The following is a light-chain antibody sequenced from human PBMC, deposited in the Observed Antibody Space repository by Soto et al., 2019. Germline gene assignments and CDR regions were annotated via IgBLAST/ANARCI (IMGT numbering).Light chain of an antibody. CDR3: QQYNDWPRT. CDR1: QSVGTN. V-gene: IGKV3-15*01. CDR2: GAS. J-gene: IGKJ1*01. Sequence: SLATLTVSPLPRATLSCRASQSVGTNVAWYQQKPGQAPRVLIYGASTRATGSPARFSGSGSGTEFTLTIGSLLSEDFAVYYCQQYNDWPRTFGQGTKVDIK.